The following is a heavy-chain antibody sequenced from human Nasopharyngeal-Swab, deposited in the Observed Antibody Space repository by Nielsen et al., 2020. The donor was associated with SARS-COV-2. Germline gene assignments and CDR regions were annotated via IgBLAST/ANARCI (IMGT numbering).Heavy chain of an antibody. D-gene: IGHD1-14*01. CDR2: IYSGGST. CDR3: ARVHRTAGVDY. CDR1: GFTVSSNY. J-gene: IGHJ4*02. V-gene: IGHV3-53*01. Sequence: GGSLRLSCAASGFTVSSNYMSWVRQVPGKGLEWVSVIYSGGSTYYADSVKGRFTISRDNSKNTLYLQMNSLRAEDTAVYYCARVHRTAGVDYWGQGTLVTVSS.